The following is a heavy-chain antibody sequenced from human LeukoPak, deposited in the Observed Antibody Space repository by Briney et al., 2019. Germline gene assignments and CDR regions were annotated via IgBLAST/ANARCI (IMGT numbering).Heavy chain of an antibody. D-gene: IGHD6-19*01. V-gene: IGHV5-51*01. CDR2: IYPGNSDT. CDR1: GYSFSNYW. Sequence: GESLKISCKGSGYSFSNYWIGWVRQMPGKGLEWMGIIYPGNSDTRYSPSFQGQVTISADKSISTAYLQWSSLKASDTAMHYCARPGSSGVADYFDYWGQGSLVTVSS. J-gene: IGHJ4*02. CDR3: ARPGSSGVADYFDY.